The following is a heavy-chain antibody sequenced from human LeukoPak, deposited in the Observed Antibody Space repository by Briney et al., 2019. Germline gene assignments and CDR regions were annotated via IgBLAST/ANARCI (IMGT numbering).Heavy chain of an antibody. Sequence: GGSLRLSCAASGFTFSSYAMHWVRQAPGKGLEWVAVISCDGSNKYYADSVKGRFTISRDNSKNTLYLQMNSLRAEDTAVYYCARDTYSSSWYNYYYGMDVWGQGTTVTVSS. D-gene: IGHD6-13*01. J-gene: IGHJ6*02. CDR1: GFTFSSYA. CDR2: ISCDGSNK. V-gene: IGHV3-30-3*01. CDR3: ARDTYSSSWYNYYYGMDV.